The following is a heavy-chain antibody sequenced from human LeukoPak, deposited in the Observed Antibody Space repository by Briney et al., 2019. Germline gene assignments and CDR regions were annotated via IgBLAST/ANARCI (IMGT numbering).Heavy chain of an antibody. D-gene: IGHD1/OR15-1a*01. V-gene: IGHV4-59*01. J-gene: IGHJ4*02. CDR2: IYYSGYT. CDR3: ARYQTGTMFAV. Sequence: SETLSLTCTVSGGSISSYYWSWIRQPPGKGLEWIGYIYYSGYTNYNPSLKSRVTISVDTSKNQFSLKLSSVTAADTAIYYCARYQTGTMFAVWGQGTLVTISS. CDR1: GGSISSYY.